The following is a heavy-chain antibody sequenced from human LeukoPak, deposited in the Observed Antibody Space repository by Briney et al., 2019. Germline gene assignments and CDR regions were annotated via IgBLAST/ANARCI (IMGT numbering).Heavy chain of an antibody. CDR2: IKQDGSEK. CDR3: ARDPMGWYYYYMDV. Sequence: PGGSLRLSCAASGFTFSSYWMSWVRQAPGKGLEWVANIKQDGSEKYYVDSVKGRFTISRDNAKNSLYLQMNSLRAEDTAVYYCARDPMGWYYYYMDVWGKGTTVTVSS. V-gene: IGHV3-7*01. CDR1: GFTFSSYW. J-gene: IGHJ6*03. D-gene: IGHD3-10*01.